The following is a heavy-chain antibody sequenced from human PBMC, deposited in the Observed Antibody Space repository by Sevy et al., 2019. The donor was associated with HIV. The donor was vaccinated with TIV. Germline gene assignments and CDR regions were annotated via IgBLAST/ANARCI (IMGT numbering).Heavy chain of an antibody. D-gene: IGHD5-18*01. J-gene: IGHJ4*02. Sequence: GGSLRLSCVGSGFNFNKHFMVWVRQAPGRGLQWVSSISSRSGYIFYSDSVRGRFTISRDNAKNSLYLNMNSLSEEDTAVYYCAGDPDTPMARYFDSWGQGTLVTVSS. CDR3: AGDPDTPMARYFDS. CDR2: ISSRSGYI. CDR1: GFNFNKHF. V-gene: IGHV3-21*01.